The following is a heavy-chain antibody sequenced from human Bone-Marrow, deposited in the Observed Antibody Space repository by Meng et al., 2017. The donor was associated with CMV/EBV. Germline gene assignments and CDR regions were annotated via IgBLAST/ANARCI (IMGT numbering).Heavy chain of an antibody. CDR1: GGSISSSSYY. D-gene: IGHD7-27*01. V-gene: IGHV4-39*01. Sequence: SETLSLTCTVSGGSISSSSYYWGWIRQPPGKGLEWIGSIYSSGSTYYNPSLKSRVTISVDTSKNRFSLKLSSVTATDTAVFYCATAKQDVWGYYYYGMDVWGQGTTVTVSS. J-gene: IGHJ6*02. CDR2: IYSSGST. CDR3: ATAKQDVWGYYYYGMDV.